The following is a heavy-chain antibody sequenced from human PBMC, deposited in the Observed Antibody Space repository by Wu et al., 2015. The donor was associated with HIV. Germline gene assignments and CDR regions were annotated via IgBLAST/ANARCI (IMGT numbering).Heavy chain of an antibody. J-gene: IGHJ4*02. CDR1: GYTFTGNY. CDR2: INPNTGGT. Sequence: QVQLVQSGAEVKKPGASMKVSCKASGYTFTGNYMHWVRQAPGQGLEWMGWINPNTGGTEYAQKFQGRVTMTRDTSISTAYMELSRLTSDDTAVYYCARDKRGYDVLTGYYIYFDNWGQGTLVTVSA. D-gene: IGHD3-9*01. V-gene: IGHV1-2*02. CDR3: ARDKRGYDVLTGYYIYFDN.